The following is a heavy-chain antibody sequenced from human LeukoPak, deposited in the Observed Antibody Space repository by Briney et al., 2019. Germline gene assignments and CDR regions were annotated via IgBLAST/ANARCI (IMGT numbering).Heavy chain of an antibody. CDR2: ISLSSTTI. J-gene: IGHJ4*02. CDR1: GFTFSSYS. CDR3: ARVSGWPWDH. D-gene: IGHD2-15*01. V-gene: IGHV3-48*02. Sequence: GGSLRLSCAASGFTFSSYSMTWVRQAPGKGLEWVSYISLSSTTIYCADSVKGRFTISRDDAKNSLYLQMNSLRDEDTAVYYCARVSGWPWDHWGQGTLVTVSS.